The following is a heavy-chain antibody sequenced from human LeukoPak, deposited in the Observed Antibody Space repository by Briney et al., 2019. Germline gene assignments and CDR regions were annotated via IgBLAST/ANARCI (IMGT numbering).Heavy chain of an antibody. Sequence: SGGSLRLSCAASGFTLSSYGMHWVRQAPGKGLEWVAVIWYDGSNKYYADSVKGLFTISRDNSKNTLYLQMNSLRAEDTAVYYCARDSTTGDRNAFDIWGQGTMVTVSS. CDR2: IWYDGSNK. CDR1: GFTLSSYG. D-gene: IGHD7-27*01. J-gene: IGHJ3*02. CDR3: ARDSTTGDRNAFDI. V-gene: IGHV3-33*01.